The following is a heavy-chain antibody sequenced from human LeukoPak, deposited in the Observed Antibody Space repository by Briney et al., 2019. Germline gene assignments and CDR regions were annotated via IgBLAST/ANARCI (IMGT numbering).Heavy chain of an antibody. Sequence: GGSLRLSCVASGFTFTTYWMHWVRQAPGKGLVWVSRINGDGSNSNYADSVKGRFTISRDNARNTLYLQMNGLRAEDTALYYCARTSPTSHFDFWGQGTLVTVSP. CDR2: INGDGSNS. CDR3: ARTSPTSHFDF. CDR1: GFTFTTYW. J-gene: IGHJ4*02. V-gene: IGHV3-74*01. D-gene: IGHD3-16*01.